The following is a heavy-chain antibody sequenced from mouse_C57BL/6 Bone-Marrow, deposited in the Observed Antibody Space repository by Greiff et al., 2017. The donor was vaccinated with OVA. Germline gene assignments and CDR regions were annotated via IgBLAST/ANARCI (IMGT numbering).Heavy chain of an antibody. CDR3: ARFNYYGSSYAGFDD. CDR1: GFSLTSYG. CDR2: IWSGGSP. D-gene: IGHD1-1*01. V-gene: IGHV2-2*01. Sequence: QVQLQQSGPGLVQPSQSLSITCTVSGFSLTSYGVHWVRQSPGKGLEWLGVIWSGGSPDYNAAFISRLSISKDNSKSQVFFKMNSLQADDTAIYYCARFNYYGSSYAGFDDWGQGTTLTVSS. J-gene: IGHJ2*01.